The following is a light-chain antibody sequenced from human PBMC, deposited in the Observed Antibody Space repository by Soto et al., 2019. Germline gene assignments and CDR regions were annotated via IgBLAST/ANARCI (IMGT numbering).Light chain of an antibody. J-gene: IGKJ3*01. Sequence: DIVMTQSPDSLALSLGERATLNCKSSRSVLSSSNNNNSLAWYQQKQRQPPRLLIYWASTRESGVPDRFSGSGSGTDFTLIISSLQAEDVAVYYCQQYYSSPFTFGPGTKVEIK. CDR1: RSVLSSSNNNNS. CDR2: WAS. CDR3: QQYYSSPFT. V-gene: IGKV4-1*01.